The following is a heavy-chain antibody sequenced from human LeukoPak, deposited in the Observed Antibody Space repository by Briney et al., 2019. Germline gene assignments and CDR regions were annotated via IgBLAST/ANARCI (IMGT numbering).Heavy chain of an antibody. Sequence: SETLSFTCTVSGGSISTYFWTWIRQFPGKGLEWIGYISYTGTTSYNPSLKSRVTISVDTSKNQFSLSLSSVTAADTAVYYCARYHQPSGPNWLDRWGQGTLVTVSS. D-gene: IGHD2-15*01. CDR1: GGSISTYF. CDR2: ISYTGTT. V-gene: IGHV4-59*01. CDR3: ARYHQPSGPNWLDR. J-gene: IGHJ5*02.